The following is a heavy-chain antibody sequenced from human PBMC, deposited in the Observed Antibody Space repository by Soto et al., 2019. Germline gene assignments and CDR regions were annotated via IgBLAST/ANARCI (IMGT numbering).Heavy chain of an antibody. J-gene: IGHJ6*03. CDR1: GGSFSGYY. CDR2: INHSGST. CDR3: ARDGVCSGGSCTGGNSYYMDV. D-gene: IGHD2-15*01. Sequence: PSETLSLTCAVYGGSFSGYYWSWIRQPPGKGLEWIGEINHSGSTNYNPSLKSRVTISVDTSKNQFSLKLSSVTAADTAVYYCARDGVCSGGSCTGGNSYYMDVWGKGTTVTVSS. V-gene: IGHV4-34*01.